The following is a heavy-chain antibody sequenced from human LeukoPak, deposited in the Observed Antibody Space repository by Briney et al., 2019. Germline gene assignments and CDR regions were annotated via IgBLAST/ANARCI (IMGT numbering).Heavy chain of an antibody. D-gene: IGHD3-22*01. Sequence: GASVKVSCKASGYTFTSYYMHWVRQAPGQGLEWMGIINPSGGSTSYAQKFQGRVTMTRDTSISTAYMELSRLRSDDTAVYYCARESRMVITTLLIDYWGQGTLVTVSS. J-gene: IGHJ4*02. V-gene: IGHV1-46*01. CDR1: GYTFTSYY. CDR2: INPSGGST. CDR3: ARESRMVITTLLIDY.